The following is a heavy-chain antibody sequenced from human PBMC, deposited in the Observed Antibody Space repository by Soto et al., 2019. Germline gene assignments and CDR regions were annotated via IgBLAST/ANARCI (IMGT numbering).Heavy chain of an antibody. CDR2: IIPILGIA. CDR1: GGTFSSYT. CDR3: AREEYYYGSGAFFDS. D-gene: IGHD3-10*01. Sequence: QVQLVQSGAEVKKPGSSVKVSCKASGGTFSSYTISWVRQAPGQGLEWMGRIIPILGIANYAQKFQGRVTITADKSTSTAYMGLSSLRSEDTAVYYCAREEYYYGSGAFFDSWGQGTLVTVSS. J-gene: IGHJ4*02. V-gene: IGHV1-69*08.